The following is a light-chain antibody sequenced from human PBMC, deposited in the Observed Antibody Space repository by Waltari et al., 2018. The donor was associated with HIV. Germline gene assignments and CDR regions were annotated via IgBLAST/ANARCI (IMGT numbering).Light chain of an antibody. CDR2: EVS. V-gene: IGLV2-8*01. Sequence: QSALTQPPSASGSPGQSVPISCTGTNRDVGGYTYVSWYQQHPGKAPKLMIDEVSKRPSGVPDRFSGSKSGNTASLTVSGLQAEDEAEYYCSSYTGSNNLVVFGGGTKLTVL. J-gene: IGLJ3*02. CDR3: SSYTGSNNLVV. CDR1: NRDVGGYTY.